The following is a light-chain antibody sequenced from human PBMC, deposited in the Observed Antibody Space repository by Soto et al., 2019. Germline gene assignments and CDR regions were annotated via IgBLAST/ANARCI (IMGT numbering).Light chain of an antibody. V-gene: IGKV1-27*01. CDR3: QKYNRAPLT. Sequence: DIQMTQSPSSLSASVGDRVTITCRASQGIRNYLAWYQQKPGKVPKLLIYGASTLQSGVPSRFSGSESGTDFTLAISSLQPKDVATYYCQKYNRAPLTFGGGTKVDIK. J-gene: IGKJ4*01. CDR2: GAS. CDR1: QGIRNY.